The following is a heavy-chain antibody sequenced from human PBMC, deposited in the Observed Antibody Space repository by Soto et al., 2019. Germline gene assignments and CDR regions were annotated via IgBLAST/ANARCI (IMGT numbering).Heavy chain of an antibody. D-gene: IGHD6-6*01. J-gene: IGHJ3*02. V-gene: IGHV1-69*02. CDR3: ARVSSSSSLHDAFDI. Sequence: GASVKVSCKASGGTFSSYTISWVRQAPGQGLEWMGRIIPILGIANYAQKFQGRVTITADKSTSTAYMELSSLRSEDTAVYYCARVSSSSSLHDAFDIWGQGTMVTVSS. CDR1: GGTFSSYT. CDR2: IIPILGIA.